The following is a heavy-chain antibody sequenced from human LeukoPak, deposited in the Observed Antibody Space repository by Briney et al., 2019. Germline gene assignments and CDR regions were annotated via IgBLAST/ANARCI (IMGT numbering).Heavy chain of an antibody. CDR1: GFTVSNNY. D-gene: IGHD6-6*01. CDR2: IYTGGGT. J-gene: IGHJ4*02. CDR3: AKAIDSSSNY. Sequence: GGSLRLSCTASGFTVSNNYMNWVRQAPGKGLEWVSIIYTGGGTYYADSVKGRFTISRDNSKNTIYLQMNSLRAEDTAVYYCAKAIDSSSNYWGQGTLVTVSS. V-gene: IGHV3-53*01.